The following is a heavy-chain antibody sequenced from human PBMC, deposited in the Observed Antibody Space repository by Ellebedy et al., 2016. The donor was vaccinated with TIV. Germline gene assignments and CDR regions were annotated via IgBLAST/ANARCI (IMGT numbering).Heavy chain of an antibody. V-gene: IGHV3-7*01. CDR1: GFTFSDYW. CDR3: ARDSDVTSHYDRLDS. J-gene: IGHJ4*02. CDR2: IKQDGSEK. D-gene: IGHD3-3*01. Sequence: PGGSLRLSCAASGFTFSDYWMSWVRQAPGKGLEWVANIKQDGSEKWYVDSVKGRFTISRDNAKNSLYLQMSSLRAEDTAVYSCARDSDVTSHYDRLDSWGQGTLVTVSS.